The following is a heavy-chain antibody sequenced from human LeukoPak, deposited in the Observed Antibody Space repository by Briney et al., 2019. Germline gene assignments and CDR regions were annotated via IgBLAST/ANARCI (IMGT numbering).Heavy chain of an antibody. CDR1: GFTFSSFG. V-gene: IGHV3-30*02. CDR3: ARGRPVEGSYYYYYMDV. J-gene: IGHJ6*03. D-gene: IGHD3-10*01. Sequence: GGSLRLSCATTGFTFSSFGMHWVRQAPGKGLECVAFIRYDGSNNYYADSVKGRFTISRDNSKNTLYLQMNSLRAEDTAVYYCARGRPVEGSYYYYYMDVWGKGTTVTVSS. CDR2: IRYDGSNN.